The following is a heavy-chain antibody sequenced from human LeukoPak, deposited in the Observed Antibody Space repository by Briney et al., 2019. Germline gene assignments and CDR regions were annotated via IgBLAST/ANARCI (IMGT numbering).Heavy chain of an antibody. J-gene: IGHJ3*02. CDR3: ASTLGVGYYDSSGYYYSAFDI. V-gene: IGHV1-18*01. CDR1: GYTSTSYG. Sequence: ASVKVSCKASGYTSTSYGISWVRQAPGQGLEWMGWISAYNGNTNYAQKLQGRVTMTTDTSTSTAYMELRSLRSDDTAVYYCASTLGVGYYDSSGYYYSAFDIWGQGTMVTVSS. CDR2: ISAYNGNT. D-gene: IGHD3-22*01.